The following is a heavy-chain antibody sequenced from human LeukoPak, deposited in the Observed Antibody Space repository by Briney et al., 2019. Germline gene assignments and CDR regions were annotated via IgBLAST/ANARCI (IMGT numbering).Heavy chain of an antibody. J-gene: IGHJ5*02. CDR2: INHSGRT. V-gene: IGHV4-34*01. CDR3: ARTNLWFGELYRWFDP. D-gene: IGHD3-10*01. CDR1: SGSFSGYY. Sequence: SETLSLTCAVYSGSFSGYYWSWIRQPPGKGLEWIGEINHSGRTNYNPSLKSRVTISVDTSKNQFSLKLSSVTAADTAVYYCARTNLWFGELYRWFDPWGQGTLVTVSS.